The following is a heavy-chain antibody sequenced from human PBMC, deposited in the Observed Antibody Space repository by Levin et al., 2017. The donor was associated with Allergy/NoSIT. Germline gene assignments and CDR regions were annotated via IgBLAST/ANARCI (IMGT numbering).Heavy chain of an antibody. D-gene: IGHD3-22*01. J-gene: IGHJ4*02. V-gene: IGHV1-18*01. CDR3: ATLRYYFDFTANSEGIVLEY. CDR1: GYPFTSNG. Sequence: ASVKVSCKPSGYPFTSNGISWVRQAPGQGLEWMGWTTVYNGDTKYAQKFQGRVTMATDTSTSTAYMELTGLRSDDTAVYYCATLRYYFDFTANSEGIVLEYWGQGTLVTVSS. CDR2: TTVYNGDT.